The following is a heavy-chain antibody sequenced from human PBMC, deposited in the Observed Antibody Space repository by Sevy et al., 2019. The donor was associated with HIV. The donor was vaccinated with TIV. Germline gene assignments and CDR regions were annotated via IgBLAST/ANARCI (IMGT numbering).Heavy chain of an antibody. V-gene: IGHV3-48*01. CDR1: GFTFNDYS. J-gene: IGHJ4*02. D-gene: IGHD3-10*01. CDR2: ISGSDDTA. CDR3: ARPVFGNYYDKTGCYLGH. Sequence: GGSLRLSCTASGFTFNDYSMNWVRQAPGRGLEWISYISGSDDTAYYADSVRGRFSLSRDNAKNSLFLLMDNLRAEDTAVYYCARPVFGNYYDKTGCYLGHWGPGTLVTVSS.